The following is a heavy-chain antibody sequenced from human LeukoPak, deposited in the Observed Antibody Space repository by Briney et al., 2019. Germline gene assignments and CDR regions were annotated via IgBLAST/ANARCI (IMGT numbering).Heavy chain of an antibody. V-gene: IGHV4-59*11. J-gene: IGHJ3*02. CDR3: ARDPTTATKGFDI. D-gene: IGHD4-17*01. CDR2: ISYSGST. Sequence: SETLSLTCTVSGGSISNHYWTWIRQPPGKGLEWIGYISYSGSTNYNPSLRSRVTISIDTSNNQISLRLSPVTAADTAVYYCARDPTTATKGFDIWGLGTMVTVSP. CDR1: GGSISNHY.